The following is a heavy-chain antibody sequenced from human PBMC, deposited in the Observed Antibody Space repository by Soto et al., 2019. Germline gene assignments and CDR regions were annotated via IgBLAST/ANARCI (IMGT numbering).Heavy chain of an antibody. CDR2: VNWNGANT. J-gene: IGHJ4*02. Sequence: EVQLVESGGGVVRPGGSLRLSCAASGFSFEDYGMAWVRHTPGKGLEWVSDVNWNGANTRYADSVRGRFTISRDNGENSLYLQMDRLRVEDTAFYYCARDFDVGTYDYWGQGTLVTVSS. CDR1: GFSFEDYG. CDR3: ARDFDVGTYDY. V-gene: IGHV3-20*04. D-gene: IGHD7-27*01.